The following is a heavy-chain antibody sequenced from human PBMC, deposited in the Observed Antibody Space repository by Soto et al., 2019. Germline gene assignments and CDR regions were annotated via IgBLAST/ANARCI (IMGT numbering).Heavy chain of an antibody. CDR2: INPASGHT. CDR3: GRSVVGATGEILFNAMDV. Sequence: QVQLVQSGAEVKKPGPSVKVSCKASGYTFTTYALHWVRQAPGQRPEWMGWINPASGHTKYSKKFQDRVTITRDTSASTGYMELSSLRSEDTAVYYCGRSVVGATGEILFNAMDVWGQGTTVTVSS. J-gene: IGHJ6*02. CDR1: GYTFTTYA. V-gene: IGHV1-3*01. D-gene: IGHD1-26*01.